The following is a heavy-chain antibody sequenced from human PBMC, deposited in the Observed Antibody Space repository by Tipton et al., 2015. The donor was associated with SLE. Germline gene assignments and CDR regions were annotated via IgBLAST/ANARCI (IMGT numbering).Heavy chain of an antibody. Sequence: LRLSCTVSGGSISSGSYYWSWIRQPAGKGLGWIGRIYTSGSTNYNPSPKSRVTISVDTSKNQFSLKLSSGTAADTAVYYCARERTGTTGDRDYWGQGTLVTVSS. D-gene: IGHD1-1*01. CDR1: GGSISSGSYY. V-gene: IGHV4-61*02. CDR2: IYTSGST. J-gene: IGHJ4*02. CDR3: ARERTGTTGDRDY.